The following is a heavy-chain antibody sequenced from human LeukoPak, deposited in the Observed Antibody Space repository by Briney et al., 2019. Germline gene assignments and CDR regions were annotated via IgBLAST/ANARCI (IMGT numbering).Heavy chain of an antibody. Sequence: GGSLRLSCAASGFTVSSNYMSWVRQAPGKGLEWVSVIYSGGSTYYADPVKGRFTISRDNSKNTLYLQMNSLRAEDTAVYYCARIRGDYPYYFDYWGQGTLVTVSS. CDR3: ARIRGDYPYYFDY. CDR1: GFTVSSNY. V-gene: IGHV3-53*01. CDR2: IYSGGST. J-gene: IGHJ4*02. D-gene: IGHD4-17*01.